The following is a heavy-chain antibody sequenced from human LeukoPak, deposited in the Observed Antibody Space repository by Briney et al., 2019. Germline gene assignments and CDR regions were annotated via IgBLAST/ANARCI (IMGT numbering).Heavy chain of an antibody. CDR2: INHSGST. J-gene: IGHJ3*02. CDR3: ARGGPEQVI. CDR1: GGSFSGYY. Sequence: PSETLSLTCAVYGGSFSGYYWSWIRQPPGKGLEWIGEINHSGSTNYNPSLKSRVTISVDTSKNQFSLKLSSVTAADTAVYYCARGGPEQVIWGQGTMVTVSS. D-gene: IGHD1-14*01. V-gene: IGHV4-34*01.